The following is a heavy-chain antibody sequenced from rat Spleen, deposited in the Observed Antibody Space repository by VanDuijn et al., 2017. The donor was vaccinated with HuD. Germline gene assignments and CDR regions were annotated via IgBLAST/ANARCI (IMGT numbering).Heavy chain of an antibody. CDR2: INSAGST. Sequence: EVKLQESGPGLVKPSQSLSLTCSVTGYSITSTYRWNWIRKFPGNKLEWMGYINSAGSTNYNPSLKSRISITRDTSKNQFFLQVNSVTTEDTATYYCARHVSYCPEAWGQGASVTVSS. V-gene: IGHV3-3*01. D-gene: IGHD1-1*01. CDR3: ARHVSYCPEA. J-gene: IGHJ4*01. CDR1: GYSITSTYR.